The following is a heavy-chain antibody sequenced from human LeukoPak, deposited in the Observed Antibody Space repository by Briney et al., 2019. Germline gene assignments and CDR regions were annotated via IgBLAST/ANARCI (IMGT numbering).Heavy chain of an antibody. J-gene: IGHJ3*02. CDR3: ARVNTYYYGSGVSRAFHM. CDR2: MNPISGNT. V-gene: IGHV1-8*02. CDR1: GGTFSSYA. Sequence: GASVRVSCKASGGTFSSYAISWVRQATGQGLEWMGWMNPISGNTGSAQKFQGSVTMTRNTSTATAYMELSSLKSEDTAVYYCARVNTYYYGSGVSRAFHMWGQGTMVTVSS. D-gene: IGHD3-10*01.